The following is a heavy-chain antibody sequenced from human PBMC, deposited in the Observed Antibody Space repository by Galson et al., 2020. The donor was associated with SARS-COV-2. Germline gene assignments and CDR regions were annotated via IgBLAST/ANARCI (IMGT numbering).Heavy chain of an antibody. J-gene: IGHJ5*02. CDR3: AKDVEWLDP. CDR2: ISGDGGGT. V-gene: IGHV3-23*01. Sequence: GGSLRLSCVVSGSSFTPSAISWVRQAPGKGLEWVSSISGDGGGTYYADSVRGRFIVSRDNSQNIIYLHLKNLRIEDTAVYYCAKDVEWLDPWGQGTLVTVS. D-gene: IGHD2-21*01. CDR1: GSSFTPSA.